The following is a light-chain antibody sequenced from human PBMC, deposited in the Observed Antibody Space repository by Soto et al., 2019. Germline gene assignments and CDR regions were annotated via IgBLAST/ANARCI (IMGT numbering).Light chain of an antibody. CDR3: SSYAGSNNLGV. J-gene: IGLJ2*01. V-gene: IGLV2-8*01. CDR2: EVS. Sequence: QSALTQPPSASGPPGQSVTISCTGTSSDVGGYNYVSWYQQHPDKAPKLMIYEVSKRPSGVPDRFSGSKSGNTASLTVSGLQAEDEADYYCSSYAGSNNLGVFGGGTKLTVL. CDR1: SSDVGGYNY.